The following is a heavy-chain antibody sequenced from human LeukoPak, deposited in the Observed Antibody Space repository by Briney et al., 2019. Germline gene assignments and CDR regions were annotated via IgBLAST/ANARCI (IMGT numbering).Heavy chain of an antibody. D-gene: IGHD6-13*01. CDR1: GYSFTSYW. CDR3: ARRGSSWYWYFDL. V-gene: IGHV5-51*01. CDR2: IYPGDSDT. Sequence: GESLKISCKGSGYSFTSYWIGWVRQMPGKGLEWMGIIYPGDSDTRYSPSFQGQVTISADKSISAAYLQWSSLKASDTAMYYCARRGSSWYWYFDLWGRGTLVTVSS. J-gene: IGHJ2*01.